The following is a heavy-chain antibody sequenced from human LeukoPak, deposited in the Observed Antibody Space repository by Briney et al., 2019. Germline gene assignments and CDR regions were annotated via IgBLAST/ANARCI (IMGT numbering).Heavy chain of an antibody. CDR2: IISNENSA. Sequence: GGSLRLSCAASGFTFNSNWMHWVRQAPGKGLVWVSRIISNENSATYADSVKGRFTTSRDNAKNTLYLQMNSLRAEDTAVYYCVRGGIASAFDIWGQGTMVTVSS. D-gene: IGHD6-13*01. CDR3: VRGGIASAFDI. V-gene: IGHV3-74*01. CDR1: GFTFNSNW. J-gene: IGHJ3*02.